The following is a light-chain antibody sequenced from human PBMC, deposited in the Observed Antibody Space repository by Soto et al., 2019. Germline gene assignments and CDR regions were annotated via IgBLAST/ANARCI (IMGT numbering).Light chain of an antibody. J-gene: IGKJ5*01. Sequence: EIVLTQSPATLSLSPGEGATLSCRASQTFSSHLAWYQQKPGQAPRLLIYDASKRATGIPARFSGRGSGTDFTLNISSLEPEDFAVYYCQLRSNWPPGITLGQGTRLEIK. CDR3: QLRSNWPPGIT. V-gene: IGKV3-11*01. CDR1: QTFSSH. CDR2: DAS.